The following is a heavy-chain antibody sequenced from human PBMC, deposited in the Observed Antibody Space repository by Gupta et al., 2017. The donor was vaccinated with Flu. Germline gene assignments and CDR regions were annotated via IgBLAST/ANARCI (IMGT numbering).Heavy chain of an antibody. Sequence: EVQLVESGGGLVMPGGSLRLSCAAPGFTFRKPWKTWVRQVPGKGLEWVGRIKSKTDGGTVDYAAPVKGRFTISRDDFKESLYLQMNSLKMEDTAVYYCTNYDRIGWQLWGQGTLVTVSS. V-gene: IGHV3-15*01. J-gene: IGHJ4*02. CDR3: TNYDRIGWQL. D-gene: IGHD3-3*01. CDR1: GFTFRKPW. CDR2: IKSKTDGGTV.